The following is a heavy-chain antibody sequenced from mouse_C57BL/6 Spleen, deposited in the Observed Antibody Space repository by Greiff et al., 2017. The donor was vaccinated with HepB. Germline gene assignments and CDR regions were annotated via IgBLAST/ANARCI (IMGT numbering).Heavy chain of an antibody. V-gene: IGHV2-6*01. Sequence: VKLVESGPGLVAPSQSLSITCTVSGFSLTSYGVDWVRQSPGKGLEWLGVIWGVGSTNYNSALKSRLSISKDNSKSQVFLKMNSLQTDDTAMYYCASEDSSGSFAYWGQGTLVTVSA. CDR2: IWGVGST. J-gene: IGHJ3*01. CDR3: ASEDSSGSFAY. D-gene: IGHD3-2*02. CDR1: GFSLTSYG.